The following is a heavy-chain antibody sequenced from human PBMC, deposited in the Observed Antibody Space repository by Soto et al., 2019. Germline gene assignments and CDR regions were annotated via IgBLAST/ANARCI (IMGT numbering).Heavy chain of an antibody. V-gene: IGHV4-59*11. D-gene: IGHD7-27*01. CDR3: ARSNWYSDD. CDR2: IYYNGNT. CDR1: GGSISNHY. J-gene: IGHJ4*02. Sequence: QVQLQESGPGLVKPSETLSLTCTVSGGSISNHYWSWIRQPPGKGLEWIGYIYYNGNTNYNPSLKSRVTMSVDTSKNQFSMKLSSVTAADTAVYYCARSNWYSDDWGQGTLVTVSS.